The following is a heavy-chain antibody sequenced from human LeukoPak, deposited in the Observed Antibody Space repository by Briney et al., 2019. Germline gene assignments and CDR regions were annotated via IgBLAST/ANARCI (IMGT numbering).Heavy chain of an antibody. D-gene: IGHD3-10*01. Sequence: PGGSLRLSCAASGFTFSSYAMSWVRQAPGKGLEWVSAISGSGGSTYYADPVKGRFTISRDNSKNTLYLQMNSLRAEDTAVYYCAKVTGLLWFGELFDYWGQGTLVTVSS. V-gene: IGHV3-23*01. J-gene: IGHJ4*02. CDR2: ISGSGGST. CDR3: AKVTGLLWFGELFDY. CDR1: GFTFSSYA.